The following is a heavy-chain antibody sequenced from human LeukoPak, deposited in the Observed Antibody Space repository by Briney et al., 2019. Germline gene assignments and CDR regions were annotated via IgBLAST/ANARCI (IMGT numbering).Heavy chain of an antibody. CDR2: IYTSGST. CDR1: GGSISSYY. D-gene: IGHD4-17*01. J-gene: IGHJ5*02. V-gene: IGHV4-4*07. Sequence: SETLSLTCTVSGGSISSYYWSWVRQPAGKGLEWIGRIYTSGSTTYNPSLKSRVTMSVDTSKSQFSLNLMSVTAADTAVYYCTRDTGTTGEVKFDPWGQGTLVTVSS. CDR3: TRDTGTTGEVKFDP.